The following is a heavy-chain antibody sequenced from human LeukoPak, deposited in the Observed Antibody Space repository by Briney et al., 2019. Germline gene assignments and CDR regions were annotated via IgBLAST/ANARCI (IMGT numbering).Heavy chain of an antibody. J-gene: IGHJ4*02. CDR2: IYTTGTT. CDR3: ARERYDFWSFDY. D-gene: IGHD3-3*01. CDR1: GVSFSSYY. Sequence: SETLSLTCTVSGVSFSSYYWSWLRQPPGKGLEWIGYIYTTGTTSYNPSLKSRVTISLDTSKNQFSLQLSSVTAADTAVYYCARERYDFWSFDYWGQGTLVTFSS. V-gene: IGHV4-4*09.